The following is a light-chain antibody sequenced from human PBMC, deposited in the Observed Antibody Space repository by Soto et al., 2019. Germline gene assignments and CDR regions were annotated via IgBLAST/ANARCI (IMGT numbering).Light chain of an antibody. J-gene: IGLJ1*01. CDR3: RSYTSRRVHV. CDR1: SSDVGGYNY. V-gene: IGLV2-14*01. Sequence: QSVLAQPASMTGSPGQSITISCTGTSSDVGGYNYVSGYQQQSGKAPKLMIHEVTNRPSGVSNRFSGSKSGNTAPLTISGLQAEDEPDYPSRSYTSRRVHVLGIGTKFTGL. CDR2: EVT.